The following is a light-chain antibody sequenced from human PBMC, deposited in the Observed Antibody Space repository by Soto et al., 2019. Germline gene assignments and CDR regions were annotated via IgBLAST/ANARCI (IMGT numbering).Light chain of an antibody. J-gene: IGLJ3*02. CDR2: EGS. Sequence: QSALTQPASVSGSPGQSIIISCIGTSSDVGGYNLVSWYQQHPGKAPKLMIYEGSKRPSGVSNRFSGSKSGNTASLTISGLQAEDEGDYYCFSYADTNRLFGGGTKLTVL. CDR3: FSYADTNRL. V-gene: IGLV2-23*01. CDR1: SSDVGGYNL.